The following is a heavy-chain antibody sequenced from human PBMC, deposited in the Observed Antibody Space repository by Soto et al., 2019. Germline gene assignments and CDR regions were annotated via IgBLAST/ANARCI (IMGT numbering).Heavy chain of an antibody. CDR3: ARALGSWGAYYFDY. J-gene: IGHJ4*02. D-gene: IGHD3-16*01. CDR2: IFWDDGK. V-gene: IGHV2-5*02. Sequence: QITLKESGPTLVKPTQNLTLTCTVSGFSLNTYGVGVGWIRQPPGKALEWLALIFWDDGKRYSPSLKSRLTSTKDTSKNEVVLTMTNMDRVDTVTYNCARALGSWGAYYFDYWGQGTLVPVSS. CDR1: GFSLNTYGVG.